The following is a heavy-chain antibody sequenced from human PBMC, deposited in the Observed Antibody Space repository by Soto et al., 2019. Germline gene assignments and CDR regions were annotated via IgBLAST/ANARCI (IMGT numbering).Heavy chain of an antibody. D-gene: IGHD2-21*02. Sequence: QVQLVQSGAEVKEPGAPVKVSCKASGYNFNNYAIHWVRQAPGQRLEWMGWVSAASRYTKYSQRFQGRVTITRDTSASTRDLSSLTSEDTAVYYCAIGRGGNFELDSWGQGTLVTVSS. CDR3: AIGRGGNFELDS. V-gene: IGHV1-3*01. J-gene: IGHJ4*02. CDR1: GYNFNNYA. CDR2: VSAASRYT.